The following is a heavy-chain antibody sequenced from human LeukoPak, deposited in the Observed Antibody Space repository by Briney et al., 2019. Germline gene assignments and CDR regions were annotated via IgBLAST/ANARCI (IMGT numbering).Heavy chain of an antibody. V-gene: IGHV3-33*06. Sequence: GGSLRLSCAASGFTFSSYAMSWVRQAPGKGLEWVAIIWYDGSKTYYAESVKGRFTISRDNSNNMAYLQMSSLRVEDTAVYYCAKEVGPDLGTWGQGTLVTVSS. CDR3: AKEVGPDLGT. CDR1: GFTFSSYA. J-gene: IGHJ4*02. CDR2: IWYDGSKT. D-gene: IGHD1-26*01.